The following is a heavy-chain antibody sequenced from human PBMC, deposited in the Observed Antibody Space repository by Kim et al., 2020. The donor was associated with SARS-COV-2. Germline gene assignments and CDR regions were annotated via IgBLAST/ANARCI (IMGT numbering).Heavy chain of an antibody. V-gene: IGHV3-48*03. J-gene: IGHJ4*02. D-gene: IGHD3-22*01. Sequence: ADSGKRRFTISRHNAKNSLYLQMNSLRAEDTAVYYCARDPSGYYSGADYWGQGTLVTVSS. CDR3: ARDPSGYYSGADY.